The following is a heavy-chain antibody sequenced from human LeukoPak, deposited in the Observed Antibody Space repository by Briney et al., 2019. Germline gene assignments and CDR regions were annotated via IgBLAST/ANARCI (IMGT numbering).Heavy chain of an antibody. CDR3: ARHSSVVPAAILDY. D-gene: IGHD2-2*01. Sequence: SETLSLTCAVYGGSFSGYYWSWIRQPPGKGLEWIGEINHSGSTNYNPSLKSRVTISVDTSKNQFSLKLSSVTAADTAVYYCARHSSVVPAAILDYWGQGTLVTVSS. CDR1: GGSFSGYY. V-gene: IGHV4-34*01. CDR2: INHSGST. J-gene: IGHJ4*02.